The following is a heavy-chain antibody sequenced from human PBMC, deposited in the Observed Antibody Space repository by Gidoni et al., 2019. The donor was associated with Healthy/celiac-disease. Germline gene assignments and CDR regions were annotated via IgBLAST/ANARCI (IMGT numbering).Heavy chain of an antibody. J-gene: IGHJ5*02. CDR2: ISGSGGST. CDR3: AKSGGSSWYSNWFDP. V-gene: IGHV3-23*01. CDR1: GFTFSYYA. Sequence: EVQLLESGGGLVQPGGSLRLSCAASGFTFSYYAMTWVRQAPGKGLEWVSAISGSGGSTYYADSVKGRFTISRDNSKNTLYLQMNSLRGEDTAVYYCAKSGGSSWYSNWFDPWGQGTLVTVSS. D-gene: IGHD6-13*01.